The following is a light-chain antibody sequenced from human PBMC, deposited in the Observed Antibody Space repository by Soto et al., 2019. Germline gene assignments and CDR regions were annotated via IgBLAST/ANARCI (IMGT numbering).Light chain of an antibody. CDR1: QSVRSS. CDR3: QQRSNWPPEVT. Sequence: EIVLTQSPDTLSLSPGERATLSCRASQSVRSSLAWYQQKPGQAPRLLIYDASNRATGIPARFSGSGSGTDCTLTISSLEPEDFAVYYWQQRSNWPPEVTFGPGTKVDIK. CDR2: DAS. J-gene: IGKJ3*01. V-gene: IGKV3-11*01.